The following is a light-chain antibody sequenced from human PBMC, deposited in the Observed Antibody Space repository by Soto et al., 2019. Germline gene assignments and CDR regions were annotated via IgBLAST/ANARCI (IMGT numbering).Light chain of an antibody. CDR3: QQYKDYSRT. Sequence: DFQMTQSPSALSASVGDRVTITCRASQSISTWLAWYQQKPGKAPKVLIYDASSLESGVPSRFSGSGSGTEFTLTISSLQPDDFATYYCQQYKDYSRTFGQGTKVELK. CDR1: QSISTW. V-gene: IGKV1-5*01. J-gene: IGKJ1*01. CDR2: DAS.